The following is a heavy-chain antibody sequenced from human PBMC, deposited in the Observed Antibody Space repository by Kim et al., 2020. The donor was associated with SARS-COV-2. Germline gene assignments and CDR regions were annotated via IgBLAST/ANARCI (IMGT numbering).Heavy chain of an antibody. CDR1: GFKFNTYT. Sequence: GGSLRLSCAASGFKFNTYTMAWVRQAPGKGLEWVSSITGSGNYTYYADSVTGRFIISRDNAKTSLFLQMDGLRVDDTAAFYCASVKRRNFELWGRGTLV. V-gene: IGHV3-21*04. CDR2: ITGSGNYT. J-gene: IGHJ2*01. CDR3: ASVKRRNFEL.